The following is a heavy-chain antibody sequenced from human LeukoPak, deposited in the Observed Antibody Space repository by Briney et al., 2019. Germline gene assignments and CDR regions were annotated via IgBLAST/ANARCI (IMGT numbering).Heavy chain of an antibody. D-gene: IGHD4-23*01. J-gene: IGHJ4*02. CDR3: AREAGPTTVVNSGGY. V-gene: IGHV1-8*01. Sequence: GASVKVSCKASGYTFTSYDINWVRQATGQGLEWMGWMNPNSGNTGYAQKFQGRVTMTRNTSISTAYMELSSLRSEDTAVYYCAREAGPTTVVNSGGYWGQGTLVTVSS. CDR2: MNPNSGNT. CDR1: GYTFTSYD.